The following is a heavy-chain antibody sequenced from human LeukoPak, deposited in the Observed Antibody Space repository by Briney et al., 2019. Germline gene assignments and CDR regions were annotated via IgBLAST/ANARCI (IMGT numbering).Heavy chain of an antibody. J-gene: IGHJ4*02. CDR3: TTDRPARGSFDY. Sequence: GGSLRLSCAASGFTFSNAWMSWVRQAPGKGLEWVGRIKSKTDGGTTDYAAPVKGRFTISRDDSKNTLYLQMNSLKTEDTAVYYCTTDRPARGSFDYWGQGTLVTVSS. V-gene: IGHV3-15*01. CDR2: IKSKTDGGTT. D-gene: IGHD3-16*01. CDR1: GFTFSNAW.